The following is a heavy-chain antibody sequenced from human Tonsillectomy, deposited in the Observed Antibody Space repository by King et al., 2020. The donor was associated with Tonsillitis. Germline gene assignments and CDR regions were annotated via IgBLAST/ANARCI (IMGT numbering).Heavy chain of an antibody. J-gene: IGHJ4*02. CDR3: AGEALLWCGELMAPFDY. CDR1: GFTFSSYS. CDR2: ISSSSSYI. D-gene: IGHD3-10*01. V-gene: IGHV3-21*01. Sequence: VQLVESGGGLVKPGGSLRLSCAASGFTFSSYSMNWVRQAPGKGLEWVSSISSSSSYIYYADSVKGRFTISRDNAKNSLYLQMNSLRAEDTAVYYCAGEALLWCGELMAPFDYWGQGTLVTVSS.